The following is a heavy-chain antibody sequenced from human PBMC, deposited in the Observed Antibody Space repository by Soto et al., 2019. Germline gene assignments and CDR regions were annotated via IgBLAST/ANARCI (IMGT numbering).Heavy chain of an antibody. J-gene: IGHJ4*02. CDR1: GYSFTKYH. CDR2: INPGSGVT. D-gene: IGHD1-1*01. Sequence: ASVKVSCKASGYSFTKYHMHWVRQAPGQGLEWMGWINPGSGVTNQAQKFRGRVTMTRDTSITTTYMELNSLTSDDTAVYYCARVAGHKNARFDTWGQGALVTVSS. V-gene: IGHV1-2*02. CDR3: ARVAGHKNARFDT.